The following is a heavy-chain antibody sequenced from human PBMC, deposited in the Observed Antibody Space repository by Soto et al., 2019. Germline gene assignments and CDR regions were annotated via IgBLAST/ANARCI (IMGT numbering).Heavy chain of an antibody. V-gene: IGHV4-39*01. CDR3: ARHGNPPRYCSGGSCPKRWYFDL. Sequence: QLQLQESGPGLVKPSETLSLTCTVSGGSISSSSYYWGWIRQPPGKGLEWIGSIYYSGSTYYNPSLKSRVTLSVDTSKNQFSLKLSSVTAADTAVYYCARHGNPPRYCSGGSCPKRWYFDLWGRGTLVTVSS. D-gene: IGHD2-15*01. CDR2: IYYSGST. J-gene: IGHJ2*01. CDR1: GGSISSSSYY.